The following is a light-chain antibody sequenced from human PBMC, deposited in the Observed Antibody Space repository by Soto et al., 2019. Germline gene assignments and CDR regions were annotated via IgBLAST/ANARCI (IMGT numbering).Light chain of an antibody. CDR3: LQYYSYPRS. V-gene: IGKV1-12*01. Sequence: DIQMTQSPSSVSASVGDRITITCRTSQDIGGRLAWFQQKPGKAPQYLFQAACIFQSGVPSRFIDSGSGTEFILSINDLQPEDVASYFCLQYYSYPRSLGGGTKVDIK. J-gene: IGKJ4*01. CDR1: QDIGGR. CDR2: AAC.